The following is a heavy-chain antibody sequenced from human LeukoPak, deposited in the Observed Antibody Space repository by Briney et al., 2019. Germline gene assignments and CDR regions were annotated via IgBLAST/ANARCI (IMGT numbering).Heavy chain of an antibody. V-gene: IGHV4-30-4*01. D-gene: IGHD5-18*01. CDR2: IHHSGSA. Sequence: SETLSLTCTVSGDSICSGDFYWCWVRQPPGKGLEWIAYIHHSGSAFYSRSLKRRVTISVDSSKNQFSLRLTSVTAADTAVYFCARDRAVDAGGIDFWGQGALVTVSP. CDR3: ARDRAVDAGGIDF. CDR1: GDSICSGDFY. J-gene: IGHJ4*02.